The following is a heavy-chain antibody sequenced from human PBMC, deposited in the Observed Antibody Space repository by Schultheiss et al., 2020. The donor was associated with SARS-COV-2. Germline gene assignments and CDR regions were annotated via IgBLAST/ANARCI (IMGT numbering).Heavy chain of an antibody. CDR1: GFTFSSYS. CDR2: IWYDGSNK. V-gene: IGHV3-33*08. D-gene: IGHD6-13*01. Sequence: GESLKISCAASGFTFSSYSMNWVRQAPGKGLEWVAVIWYDGSNKYYADSVKGRFTISRDNSKDTLYLQMNSLRTEDTAVYYCARDPDSSSWYFFGSFDYWGQGTLVTVSS. CDR3: ARDPDSSSWYFFGSFDY. J-gene: IGHJ4*02.